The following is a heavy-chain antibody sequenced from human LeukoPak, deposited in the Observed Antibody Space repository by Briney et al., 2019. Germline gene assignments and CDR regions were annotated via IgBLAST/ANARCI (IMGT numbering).Heavy chain of an antibody. V-gene: IGHV3-74*01. CDR2: INSDGSST. CDR3: ARSWKTYTAMVN. CDR1: GFTFDDYA. Sequence: GGSLRLSCAASGFTFDDYAMHWVRQAPGKGLEWVSGINSDGSSTSYADSVKGRFTISRDNAKNTLYLQMNSLRAEDTAVYYCARSWKTYTAMVNWGQGTLVTVSS. D-gene: IGHD5-18*01. J-gene: IGHJ4*02.